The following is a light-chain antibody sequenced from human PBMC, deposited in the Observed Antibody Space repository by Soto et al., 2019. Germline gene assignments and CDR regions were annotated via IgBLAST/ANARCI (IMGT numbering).Light chain of an antibody. CDR3: SSYTISTLVV. V-gene: IGLV2-14*01. J-gene: IGLJ2*01. CDR2: EVS. CDR1: SSDVGGYKY. Sequence: QSVLTQPASVSGSPGQSITISCTGTSSDVGGYKYVSWYQQHPGKAPKLMIYEVSNRPSGVSNRFSGSKSGNTASLTISGLQPEDEADYYCSSYTISTLVVFGGGTKLTVL.